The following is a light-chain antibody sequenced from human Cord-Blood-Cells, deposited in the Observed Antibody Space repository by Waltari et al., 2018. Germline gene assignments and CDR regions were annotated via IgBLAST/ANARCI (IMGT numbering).Light chain of an antibody. CDR3: QQRSNWPPLT. CDR1: QSVSSY. CDR2: DAS. J-gene: IGKJ4*01. V-gene: IGKV3-11*01. Sequence: IVLTQSPATLSLSPGERATISCRASQSVSSYLAWYQQKPGQAPRLLIYDASNRATGIPARFSGSGSETDFTLTISSLEPEDFAVYYCQQRSNWPPLTFGGGTKVEIK.